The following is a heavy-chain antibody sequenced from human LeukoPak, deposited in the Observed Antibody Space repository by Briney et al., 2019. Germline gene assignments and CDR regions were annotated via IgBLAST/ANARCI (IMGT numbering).Heavy chain of an antibody. J-gene: IGHJ4*02. Sequence: GGSLRLSCAASGFTFSSYWMSWVRQAPGKGLEWVANIKKDGSEKKYVDSVKGRFTISRDNAENLLYLEMNSLRADDTAVYYCAKVSESNYDILTGYYTPYYFDYWGQGTLVTVSS. V-gene: IGHV3-7*03. CDR3: AKVSESNYDILTGYYTPYYFDY. CDR1: GFTFSSYW. D-gene: IGHD3-9*01. CDR2: IKKDGSEK.